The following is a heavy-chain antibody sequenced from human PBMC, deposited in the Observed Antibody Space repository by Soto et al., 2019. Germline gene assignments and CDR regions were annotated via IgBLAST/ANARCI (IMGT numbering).Heavy chain of an antibody. J-gene: IGHJ6*02. Sequence: GGSLRLSCAASGFIFSDYYMSWIRQAPGKGLEWVSYISSSGRHMFYADSVKGQFTISRDNAKNSLYLHMKSLRAEDTAVYYCARVYSSTTSCYGAVWRQGTTVTVFS. CDR2: ISSSGRHM. V-gene: IGHV3-11*01. D-gene: IGHD2-2*01. CDR1: GFIFSDYY. CDR3: ARVYSSTTSCYGAV.